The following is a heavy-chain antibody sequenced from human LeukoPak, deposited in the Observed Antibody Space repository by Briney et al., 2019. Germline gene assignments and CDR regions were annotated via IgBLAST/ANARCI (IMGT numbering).Heavy chain of an antibody. D-gene: IGHD3-16*01. CDR3: AKFEWFDP. V-gene: IGHV3-23*01. CDR2: VSGSGGST. CDR1: GFTFSSYT. J-gene: IGHJ5*02. Sequence: GGSLRLSCAASGFTFSSYTMSWVRQAPGKGLEWVSGVSGSGGSTHYADSVKGRFTISRDNSKNTLYLQMNSLRAEDTAVYYCAKFEWFDPWGQGTLVTVSS.